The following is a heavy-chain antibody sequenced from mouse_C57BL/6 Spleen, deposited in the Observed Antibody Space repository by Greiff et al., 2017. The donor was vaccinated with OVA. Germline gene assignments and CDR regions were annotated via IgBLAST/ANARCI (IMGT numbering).Heavy chain of an antibody. CDR3: ARSGSSGYYFDY. CDR1: GYTFTDYY. Sequence: QVQLQQSGAELVRPGASVKLSCKASGYTFTDYYINWVKQRPGQGLEWIARIYPGSGNTYYNEKFKGKATLTAEKSSSPAYMQLSSLTSEDSSVYFCARSGSSGYYFDYWGQGTTLTVSS. J-gene: IGHJ2*01. CDR2: IYPGSGNT. D-gene: IGHD3-2*02. V-gene: IGHV1-76*01.